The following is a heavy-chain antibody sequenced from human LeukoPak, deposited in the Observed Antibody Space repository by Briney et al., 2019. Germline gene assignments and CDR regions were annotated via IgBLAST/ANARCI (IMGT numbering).Heavy chain of an antibody. Sequence: PGGSLRLSCAASGFTVSNNYMSWVRLAPGKGLEWVSVINSGGDTSYADSVKGRFALSRDHSKNTLSLQMNSLRVEDTAVYYCTSGNVYWGQGTLVTVSS. CDR3: TSGNVY. J-gene: IGHJ4*02. CDR1: GFTVSNNY. V-gene: IGHV3-66*01. CDR2: INSGGDT.